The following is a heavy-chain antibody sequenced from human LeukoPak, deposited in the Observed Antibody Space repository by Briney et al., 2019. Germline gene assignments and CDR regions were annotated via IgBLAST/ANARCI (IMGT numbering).Heavy chain of an antibody. CDR3: ASLPGYSSSWYKDY. Sequence: SQTLSLTCTVPGGSISSGDYYWSWIRQPPGKGLEWIGYIYYSGSTYYNPSLKSRVTISVDTSKNQFSLKLSSVTAADTAVYYCASLPGYSSSWYKDYWGQGTLVTVSS. CDR1: GGSISSGDYY. V-gene: IGHV4-30-4*01. CDR2: IYYSGST. J-gene: IGHJ4*02. D-gene: IGHD6-13*01.